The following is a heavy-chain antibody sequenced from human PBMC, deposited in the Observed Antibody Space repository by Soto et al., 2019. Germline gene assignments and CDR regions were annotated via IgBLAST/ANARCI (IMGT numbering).Heavy chain of an antibody. CDR1: GYIFTNYY. D-gene: IGHD6-13*01. CDR3: ARDLAAAAY. J-gene: IGHJ4*02. CDR2: INPLPTSGST. Sequence: ASVKVSCKASGYIFTNYYIHWVRQAPGQGLEWMAIINPLPTSGSTNYAQKFQGRVTVTRDTSTSAVYLELSSLRSDDTAVYYCARDLAAAAYWGQGTLVTVSS. V-gene: IGHV1-46*01.